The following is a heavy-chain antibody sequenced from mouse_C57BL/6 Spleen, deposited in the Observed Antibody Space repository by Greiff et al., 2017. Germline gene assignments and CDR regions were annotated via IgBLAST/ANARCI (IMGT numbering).Heavy chain of an antibody. V-gene: IGHV1-66*01. CDR2: IYPGSGNT. CDR3: ARMVTTGYYFDY. D-gene: IGHD2-2*01. CDR1: GYSFTSYY. Sequence: VKLQESGPELVKPGASVKISCKASGYSFTSYYIHWVKQRPGQGLEWIGWIYPGSGNTKYNEKFKGKATLTADTSSSTAYMQLSSLTSEDSAVYYCARMVTTGYYFDYWGQGTTLTVSS. J-gene: IGHJ2*01.